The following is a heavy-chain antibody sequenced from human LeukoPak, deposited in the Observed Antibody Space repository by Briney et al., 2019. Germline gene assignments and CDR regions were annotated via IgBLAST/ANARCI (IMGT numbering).Heavy chain of an antibody. V-gene: IGHV3-74*01. J-gene: IGHJ4*02. CDR3: ARAQLVDY. CDR2: IKSDGTYS. CDR1: GFTFSNHW. Sequence: GGSLRLSCAASGFTFSNHWMHWVRQAPGKGLVWVSRIKSDGTYSDYADSVKGRFTVSRDNARNTLYLQMNSLRAEDTAVYYCARAQLVDYWGQGTLVTVSS. D-gene: IGHD6-13*01.